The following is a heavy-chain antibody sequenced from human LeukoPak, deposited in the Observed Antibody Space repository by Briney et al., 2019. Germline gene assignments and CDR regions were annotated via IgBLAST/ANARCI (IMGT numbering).Heavy chain of an antibody. Sequence: GSSVKVSCKASGGTFSSYAISWVRQAPGQGLEWMGGIIPIFGTANYAQKFQGRVTMTRDTSISAAYMELSRLRSDDTAVYYCARDGDLSSGWFFDPWGQGTLVTVSS. V-gene: IGHV1-69*05. D-gene: IGHD6-19*01. CDR1: GGTFSSYA. J-gene: IGHJ5*02. CDR2: IIPIFGTA. CDR3: ARDGDLSSGWFFDP.